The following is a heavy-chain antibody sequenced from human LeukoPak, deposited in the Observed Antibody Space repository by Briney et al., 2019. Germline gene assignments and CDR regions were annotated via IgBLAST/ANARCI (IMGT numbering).Heavy chain of an antibody. CDR3: ARDLYYDSSGYRDY. CDR2: IIPILGIA. J-gene: IGHJ4*02. D-gene: IGHD3-22*01. CDR1: GYSFTTYW. Sequence: KISCKGSGYSFTTYWIGWVRQMPGKGLEWMGIIPILGIANYAQKFQGRVTITADKSTSTAYMELSSLRSEDTAVYYCARDLYYDSSGYRDYWGQGTLVTVSS. V-gene: IGHV1-69*04.